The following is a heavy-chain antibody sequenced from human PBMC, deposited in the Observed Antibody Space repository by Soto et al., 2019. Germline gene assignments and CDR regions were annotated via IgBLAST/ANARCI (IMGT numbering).Heavy chain of an antibody. J-gene: IGHJ4*02. D-gene: IGHD7-27*01. CDR3: AKDGATFWGETVDY. CDR2: IIPIFGTT. Sequence: SVKVSCKASGGTFSSYAISWVRQAPEQVLGWRGAIIPIFGTTNYGQKLRGRVMITADESSSTAYMELSSLKSKATAVYYGAKDGATFWGETVDYWGQGSLVAASS. CDR1: GGTFSSYA. V-gene: IGHV1-69*13.